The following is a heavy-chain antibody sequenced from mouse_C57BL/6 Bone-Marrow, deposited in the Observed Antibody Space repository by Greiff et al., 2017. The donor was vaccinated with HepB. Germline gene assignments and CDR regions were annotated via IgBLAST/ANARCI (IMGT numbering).Heavy chain of an antibody. CDR3: ARAGGYPQAWFAY. CDR1: GFTFSDYY. CDR2: ISDGGSYT. Sequence: EVQGVESGGGLVKPGGSLKLSCAASGFTFSDYYMYWVRQTPEKRLEWVATISDGGSYTYYPDSVKGRFTISRDNAKNNLYRQMSSLKSEDTAMYYCARAGGYPQAWFAYWGQGTLVTVSA. V-gene: IGHV5-4*02. J-gene: IGHJ3*01.